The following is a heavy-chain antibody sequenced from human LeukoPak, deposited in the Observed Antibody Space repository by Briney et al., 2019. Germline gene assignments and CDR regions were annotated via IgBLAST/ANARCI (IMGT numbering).Heavy chain of an antibody. CDR1: GYSFTSYW. CDR3: ARPAGIAARPEYFQH. V-gene: IGHV5-51*01. CDR2: IYPGVSDT. J-gene: IGHJ1*01. Sequence: GESLKTSCKGSGYSFTSYWIGWVRQMPGKGLEWMGIIYPGVSDTRYSPSFQGQVTISADKSISTAYLQWSSLKASDTAMYYCARPAGIAARPEYFQHWGQGTLVTVSS. D-gene: IGHD6-6*01.